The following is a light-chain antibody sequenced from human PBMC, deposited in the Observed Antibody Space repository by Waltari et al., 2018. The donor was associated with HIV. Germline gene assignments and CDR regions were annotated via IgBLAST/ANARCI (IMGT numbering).Light chain of an antibody. CDR2: GNS. J-gene: IGLJ3*02. CDR1: SPNLGAPYD. CDR3: QSYDSSLSGWV. Sequence: QSVLTQPPSVSGAPGPSVTISCTGSSPNLGAPYDVHWYHQLPVSAPKLLIYGNSNRPAGVPDRFSGSKSGTSASLAITELQAEDEADYYCQSYDSSLSGWVFGGGTKLTVL. V-gene: IGLV1-40*01.